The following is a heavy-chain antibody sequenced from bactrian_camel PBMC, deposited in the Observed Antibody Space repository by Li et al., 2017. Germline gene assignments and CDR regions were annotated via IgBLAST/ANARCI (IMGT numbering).Heavy chain of an antibody. V-gene: IGHV3S54*01. J-gene: IGHJ4*01. CDR1: GSIDGTNC. CDR3: AAGWSYGVGTLLRRHYDY. D-gene: IGHD5*01. CDR2: IVTLGGTT. Sequence: VQLVESGGGSVQAGGSLSLSCEVSGSIDGTNCIGWFRQYPGKEREGVAAIVTLGGTTYYDDSVTGRFTISQDNAKKTTYLQMDHLRTEDTAIYYCAAGWSYGVGTLLRRHYDYWGQGTQVTVS.